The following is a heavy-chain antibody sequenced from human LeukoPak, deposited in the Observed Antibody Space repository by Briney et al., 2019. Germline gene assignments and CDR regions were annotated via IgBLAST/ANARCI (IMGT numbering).Heavy chain of an antibody. CDR1: GFTFSSYA. J-gene: IGHJ3*02. CDR2: ISGSGSTT. D-gene: IGHD2-15*01. V-gene: IGHV3-23*01. CDR3: ARPRLEYCSGGSCFDAFDI. Sequence: GGSLRLSCAASGFTFSSYAMNWVRQAPGKGLEWVSAISGSGSTTYYADSVKGRFTISRDNSKNTLFLQMNSLTAEDTAIYSCARPRLEYCSGGSCFDAFDIWGQGRMVTVSS.